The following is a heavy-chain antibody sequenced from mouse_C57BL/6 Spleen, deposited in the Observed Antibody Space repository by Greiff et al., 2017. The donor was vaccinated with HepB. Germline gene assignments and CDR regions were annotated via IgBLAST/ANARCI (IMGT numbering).Heavy chain of an antibody. CDR2: ISDGGSYT. CDR3: ARAYYDGSKAMDY. CDR1: GFTFSSYA. J-gene: IGHJ4*01. D-gene: IGHD1-1*01. Sequence: EVKLMESGGGLVKPGGSLKLSCAASGFTFSSYAMSWVRQTPEKRLEWVATISDGGSYTYYPDNVKGRFTISRDNAKNNLYLQMSHLKSEDTAMYYCARAYYDGSKAMDYWGQGTSVTVSS. V-gene: IGHV5-4*03.